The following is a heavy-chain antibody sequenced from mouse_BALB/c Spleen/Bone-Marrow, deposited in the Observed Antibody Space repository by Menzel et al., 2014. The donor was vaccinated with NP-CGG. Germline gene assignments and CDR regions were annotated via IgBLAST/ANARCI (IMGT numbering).Heavy chain of an antibody. CDR2: VSPGDGDT. CDR3: ARVYYGNLDH. J-gene: IGHJ2*01. V-gene: IGHV1-80*01. D-gene: IGHD2-1*01. CDR1: GYAFSTYW. Sequence: QVQLQQPGAELVRPGSSVKISCKASGYAFSTYWMNWAKQRPGQGLEWIGQVSPGDGDTNYNGKFRGKATLTADKSSSTAYIQLSSLTSEDSAVYFCARVYYGNLDHWGQGTTLTVSS.